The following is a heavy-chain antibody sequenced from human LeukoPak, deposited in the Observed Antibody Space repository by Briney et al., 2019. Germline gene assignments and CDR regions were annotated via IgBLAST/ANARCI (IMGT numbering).Heavy chain of an antibody. D-gene: IGHD5-18*01. CDR3: ARDLGSYGYEGPNRFDY. V-gene: IGHV3-21*01. CDR2: ISSSSSYI. CDR1: GFTFSSYS. Sequence: GGSLRLSCAASGFTFSSYSMNWVRQAPGKGLEWVSSISSSSSYIYYADSVKGRFTISRDNAKNSLYLQMNSLRAEDTAVYYCARDLGSYGYEGPNRFDYWGQGTLVTVSS. J-gene: IGHJ4*02.